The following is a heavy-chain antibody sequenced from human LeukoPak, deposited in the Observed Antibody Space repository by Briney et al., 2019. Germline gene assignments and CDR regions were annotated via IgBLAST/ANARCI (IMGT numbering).Heavy chain of an antibody. CDR1: GYTFTSYG. V-gene: IGHV1-18*01. J-gene: IGHJ4*02. CDR2: ISAYNGNT. CDR3: ARAGPYYYDSSGCDY. D-gene: IGHD3-22*01. Sequence: ASVKVSCKASGYTFTSYGISWVRQAPGQGLEWMGWISAYNGNTNYAQKLQGRVTMTTDTSTSTAYMKLRSLRSDDTAVYYCARAGPYYYDSSGCDYWGQGTLVTVSS.